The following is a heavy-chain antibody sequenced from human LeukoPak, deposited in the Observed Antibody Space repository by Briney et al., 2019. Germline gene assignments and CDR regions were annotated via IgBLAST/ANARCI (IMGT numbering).Heavy chain of an antibody. CDR2: IYYSGST. CDR3: ARGVLYSSSGYNY. CDR1: GGSISSYY. J-gene: IGHJ4*02. V-gene: IGHV4-59*01. D-gene: IGHD6-6*01. Sequence: PSETLSLTCTVSGGSISSYYWSWIRQPPGKGLEWIGYIYYSGSTNYNPSLKSRVTISVDTSKNQFSLKLSSVTAADTAVYYCARGVLYSSSGYNYWGQGTLVTVSS.